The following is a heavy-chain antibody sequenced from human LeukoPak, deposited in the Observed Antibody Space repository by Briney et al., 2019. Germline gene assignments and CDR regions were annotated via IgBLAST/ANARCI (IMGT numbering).Heavy chain of an antibody. CDR3: ARGDYYGSGTYYKKTVDY. J-gene: IGHJ4*02. Sequence: GASVKVSCKASGGTFSSYAISWVRQAPGQGLEWMGWISAYNGNINYAQKLQGRVTMTTDTSTSTAYMELRSLRSDDTAVYYCARGDYYGSGTYYKKTVDYWGQGTLVTVSS. CDR1: GGTFSSYA. V-gene: IGHV1-18*01. CDR2: ISAYNGNI. D-gene: IGHD3-10*01.